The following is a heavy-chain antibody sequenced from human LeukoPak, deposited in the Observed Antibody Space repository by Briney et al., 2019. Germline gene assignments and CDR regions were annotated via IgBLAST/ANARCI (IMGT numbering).Heavy chain of an antibody. Sequence: SETLSLTCTVSGGSISSGSYSWSWIRQPAGKGLEWIGRFYISGSTNYNPSLKSRVTISVDTSKNQFSLKLRSVTAADTAVYYCARDQDSSGGWFDPWGQGTLVTVSS. CDR3: ARDQDSSGGWFDP. V-gene: IGHV4-61*02. CDR1: GGSISSGSYS. J-gene: IGHJ5*02. D-gene: IGHD2-15*01. CDR2: FYISGST.